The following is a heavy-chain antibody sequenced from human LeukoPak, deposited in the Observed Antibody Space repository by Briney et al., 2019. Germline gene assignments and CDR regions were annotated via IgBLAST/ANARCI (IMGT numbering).Heavy chain of an antibody. CDR2: INPNSGGT. Sequence: ASVKVSCKASGYTFTGYYMHWVRQAPGQGLEWVGWINPNSGGTNYAQKFQGRVTMTRDTSISTAYMELSRLRSDDTAVYYCARAPIGSGWFKGLYYFDYWGQGTLVTVSS. CDR1: GYTFTGYY. J-gene: IGHJ4*02. CDR3: ARAPIGSGWFKGLYYFDY. D-gene: IGHD6-19*01. V-gene: IGHV1-2*02.